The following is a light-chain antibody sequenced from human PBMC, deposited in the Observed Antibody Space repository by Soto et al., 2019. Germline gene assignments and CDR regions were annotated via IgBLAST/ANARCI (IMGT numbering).Light chain of an antibody. CDR3: SLYTSENAYV. CDR1: STDFVSYNR. V-gene: IGLV2-18*01. CDR2: EVS. Sequence: QSVLTQPPSVSGSPGQSVTISCTGTSTDFVSYNRVSWYQQPPGTAPKLMIYEVSKRPSGVPDRSSGSKSGNTASLTISGLQAADEADYYCSLYTSENAYVFGTGTKLTVL. J-gene: IGLJ1*01.